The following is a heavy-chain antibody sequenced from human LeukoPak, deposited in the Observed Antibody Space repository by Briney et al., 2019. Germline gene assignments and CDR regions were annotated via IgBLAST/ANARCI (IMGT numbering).Heavy chain of an antibody. CDR1: GFTFSDYA. CDR2: ISSGSSTI. CDR3: LWGSYPSH. Sequence: GGSLRLSCAASGFTFSDYAMSWVRQAPGKGLEWVSYISSGSSTIYYSDSVKGRFTISRDDAKNSLYLQMNSLRAEDTAVYYCLWGSYPSHWGQGTLVTVSS. J-gene: IGHJ4*02. D-gene: IGHD3-16*02. V-gene: IGHV3-48*01.